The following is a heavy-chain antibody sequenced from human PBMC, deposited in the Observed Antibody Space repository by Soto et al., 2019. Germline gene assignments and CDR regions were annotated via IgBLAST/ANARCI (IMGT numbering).Heavy chain of an antibody. CDR3: ARSALLWFGELRFDP. D-gene: IGHD3-10*01. CDR2: MNPNSGNT. J-gene: IGHJ5*02. CDR1: GYTFTSYG. V-gene: IGHV1-8*01. Sequence: QVQLVQSGAEVKKPGASVKVSCKASGYTFTSYGINWVRQATGQGLEWMGWMNPNSGNTGYAQKFQGRVTMTRNTSISTAYMEQSSLRSEDTAVYYCARSALLWFGELRFDPWGQGTLVTVSS.